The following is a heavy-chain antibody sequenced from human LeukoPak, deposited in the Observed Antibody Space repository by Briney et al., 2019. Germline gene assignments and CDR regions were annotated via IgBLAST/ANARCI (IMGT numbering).Heavy chain of an antibody. V-gene: IGHV4-38-2*02. CDR3: ARRRSVAVDAFDI. D-gene: IGHD6-19*01. CDR1: GGSISSHF. Sequence: PSETLSLTCTVSGGSISSHFWGWIRQPPGKGLEWIGSIYHSGSTYYNPSLKSRVTISVDTSKNQFSLKLSSVTAADTAVYYCARRRSVAVDAFDIWGQGTMVTVSS. J-gene: IGHJ3*02. CDR2: IYHSGST.